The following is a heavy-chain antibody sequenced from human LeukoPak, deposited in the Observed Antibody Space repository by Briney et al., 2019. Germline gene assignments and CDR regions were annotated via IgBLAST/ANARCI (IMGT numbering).Heavy chain of an antibody. J-gene: IGHJ4*02. Sequence: TSSETLSLTCAVYGGSFSGYYWSWIRQPPGKGLEWIGEINHSGSTNYNPSLKSRVTMSVDTSKNQFSLKLSSVTAADTAVYYCARSVTGSSSKKDFDYWGQGTLVTVSS. CDR1: GGSFSGYY. D-gene: IGHD6-13*01. CDR3: ARSVTGSSSKKDFDY. CDR2: INHSGST. V-gene: IGHV4-34*01.